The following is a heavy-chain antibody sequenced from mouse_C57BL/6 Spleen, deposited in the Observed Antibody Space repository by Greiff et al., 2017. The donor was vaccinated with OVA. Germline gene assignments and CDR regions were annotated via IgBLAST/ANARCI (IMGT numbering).Heavy chain of an antibody. CDR3: ARGLYGNYRYFDV. V-gene: IGHV1-50*01. CDR2: IDPSDSYT. CDR1: GYTFTSYW. Sequence: VQLQQPGAELVKPGASVKLSCKASGYTFTSYWMQWVKQRPGQGLEWIGEIDPSDSYTNYNQKFKGKATLTVVTSSSTAYMQLSSLTSEDSAVYYCARGLYGNYRYFDVWGTGTTVTVSS. D-gene: IGHD2-1*01. J-gene: IGHJ1*03.